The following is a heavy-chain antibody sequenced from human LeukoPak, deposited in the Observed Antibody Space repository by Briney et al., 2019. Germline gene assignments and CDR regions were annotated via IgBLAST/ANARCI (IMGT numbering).Heavy chain of an antibody. CDR1: GFTFDDYG. CDR3: ATGSFYCSSTSCYPYYFDY. J-gene: IGHJ4*02. CDR2: INWNGGST. D-gene: IGHD2-2*01. Sequence: GGSLRLSCAASGFTFDDYGMSWVRQAPGKGLEWDSGINWNGGSTGCADSVKGRFTVSRDNAKNSLYLQMNSLRAEDTALYYCATGSFYCSSTSCYPYYFDYWGQGTLVTVSS. V-gene: IGHV3-20*04.